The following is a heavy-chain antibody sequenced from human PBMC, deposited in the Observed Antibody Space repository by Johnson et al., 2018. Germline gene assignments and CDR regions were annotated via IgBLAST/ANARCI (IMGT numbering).Heavy chain of an antibody. CDR3: ARGAYVSGWYEDC. CDR1: GFTFSRYG. D-gene: IGHD6-19*01. CDR2: ISNDGSYE. Sequence: QVQLLETGGGVVHSGRSLRLTCAASGFTFSRYGMHWVRQVPGKGLDWVAVISNDGSYEYYADSVKGRFTISRDNAKKSGYLQMNSRRAEAPAVCYCARGAYVSGWYEDCWGQRTLVTVCS. J-gene: IGHJ4*02. V-gene: IGHV3-30*03.